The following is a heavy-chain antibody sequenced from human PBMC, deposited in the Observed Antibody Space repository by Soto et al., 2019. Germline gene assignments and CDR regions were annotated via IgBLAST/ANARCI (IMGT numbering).Heavy chain of an antibody. D-gene: IGHD6-19*01. Sequence: EVQLLESGGGLVQPGGSLRLSCAVSGFTFSSYAMSWVRQAPGKGLDWVSAISGGGGSKYYADSVKGRFTISRDNSKNTLYLQMNSLRAEDTAIYYCAKGKTSGWYKWFDPWGQGTLVTVSS. CDR1: GFTFSSYA. CDR2: ISGGGGSK. V-gene: IGHV3-23*01. CDR3: AKGKTSGWYKWFDP. J-gene: IGHJ5*02.